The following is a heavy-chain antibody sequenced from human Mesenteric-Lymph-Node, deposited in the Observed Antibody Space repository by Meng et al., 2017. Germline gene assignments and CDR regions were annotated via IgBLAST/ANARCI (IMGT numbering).Heavy chain of an antibody. V-gene: IGHV1-69*13. CDR3: ARDEQQLVPAFDY. CDR2: IIPIFGTA. CDR1: GYTFTGYY. D-gene: IGHD6-13*01. Sequence: SVKVSCKASGYTFTGYYMHWVRQAPGQGLEWMGGIIPIFGTANYAQKFQGRVTITADESTSTAYMELSSLRSEDTAVYYCARDEQQLVPAFDYWGQGTLVTVSS. J-gene: IGHJ4*02.